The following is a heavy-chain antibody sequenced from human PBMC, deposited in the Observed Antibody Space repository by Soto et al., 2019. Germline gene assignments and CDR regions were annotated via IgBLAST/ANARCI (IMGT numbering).Heavy chain of an antibody. J-gene: IGHJ4*02. CDR1: GFTFSSHA. D-gene: IGHD4-17*01. V-gene: IGHV3-23*01. CDR2: ISGSGGST. Sequence: GGSLRLSCAASGFTFSSHAMSWVRQAPGKGLEWVSAISGSGGSTYYADSLKGRFTTSRDNSNNTLYLQMNSLRAEDTDIYYCAKGARYGGNSNFDYWGQGTLVTVSS. CDR3: AKGARYGGNSNFDY.